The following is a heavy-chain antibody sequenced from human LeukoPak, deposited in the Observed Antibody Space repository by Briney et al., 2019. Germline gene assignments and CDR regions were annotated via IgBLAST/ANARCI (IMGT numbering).Heavy chain of an antibody. D-gene: IGHD6-19*01. CDR3: AKGAGPPWFDP. V-gene: IGHV4-61*02. CDR2: IQSTGST. J-gene: IGHJ5*02. CDR1: GDSISSASYY. Sequence: SETLSLTCTVSGDSISSASYYWSWIRQPAGKGLEWIGRIQSTGSTNYNPSLKSRVTISRDTSKNQFSLKVTSVTAADTAVYYCAKGAGPPWFDPWGQGTLVTVSS.